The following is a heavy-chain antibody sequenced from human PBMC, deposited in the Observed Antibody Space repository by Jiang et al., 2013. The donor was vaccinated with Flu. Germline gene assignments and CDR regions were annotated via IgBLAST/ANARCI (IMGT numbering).Heavy chain of an antibody. J-gene: IGHJ4*02. D-gene: IGHD2-2*01. V-gene: IGHV4-30-2*05. CDR3: VSTRLLVSSSVAY. Sequence: PSLKSRLSISGDTSKNQFSLKLSSVTAADTAVYYCVSTRLLVSSSVAYWGQGTLVTVS.